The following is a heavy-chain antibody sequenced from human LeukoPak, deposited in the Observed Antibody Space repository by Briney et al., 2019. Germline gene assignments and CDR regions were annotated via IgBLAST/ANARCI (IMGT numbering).Heavy chain of an antibody. Sequence: PGRSLRLSCAASGFTFSSYGMHWVRQAPGKGLEWVAVISYDGSNKYYADSVKGRFTISRDNSKNTLYLQMNSLRAEDTAVYYCAKDDMYSSSGREGIIWGQGTMVTVS. CDR3: AKDDMYSSSGREGII. J-gene: IGHJ3*02. CDR1: GFTFSSYG. D-gene: IGHD6-13*01. CDR2: ISYDGSNK. V-gene: IGHV3-30*18.